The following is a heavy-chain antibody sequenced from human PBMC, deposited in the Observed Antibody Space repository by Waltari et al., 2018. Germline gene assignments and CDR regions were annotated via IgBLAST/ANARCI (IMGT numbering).Heavy chain of an antibody. CDR1: GDSVSSNSAA. CDR2: TYYRSKWYN. J-gene: IGHJ5*02. Sequence: QVQLQQSGPGLVKPSQTLSLTCAISGDSVSSNSAAWHWIRQSPARGLEWLGRTYYRSKWYNDYAVSVKSRITINPDTSKNQFSLKLSSVTAADTAVYYCARDVRDGYNSDWFDPWGQGTLVTVSS. V-gene: IGHV6-1*01. D-gene: IGHD5-12*01. CDR3: ARDVRDGYNSDWFDP.